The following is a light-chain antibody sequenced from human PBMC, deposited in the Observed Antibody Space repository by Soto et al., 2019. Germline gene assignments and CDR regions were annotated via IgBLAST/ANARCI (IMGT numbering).Light chain of an antibody. Sequence: DIVMTQSPDSLAVSLGERATINCKSSQNLLYSSNNKNYLAWYQQKPGQPPKLLIYWASTRESGVPDRFSSSGSGTDFTLTISSLQAEDVAVYYCQQYYSTPQTFGQGTKVEIK. CDR1: QNLLYSSNNKNY. CDR2: WAS. J-gene: IGKJ1*01. V-gene: IGKV4-1*01. CDR3: QQYYSTPQT.